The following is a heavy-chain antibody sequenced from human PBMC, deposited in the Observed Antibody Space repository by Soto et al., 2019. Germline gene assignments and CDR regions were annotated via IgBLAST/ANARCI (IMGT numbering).Heavy chain of an antibody. CDR3: ARDRGLGVATRSVAWYDFDY. CDR1: GGSFGSYT. J-gene: IGHJ4*02. CDR2: IIPILGIA. V-gene: IGHV1-69*04. D-gene: IGHD6-6*01. Sequence: GASVKVSCKASGGSFGSYTISWVRQAPGQGLEWMGRIIPILGIANYAQKFQGRVTITADKSTSTAYMELSSLRSEETAVYYCARDRGLGVATRSVAWYDFDYWGQGTLVTVSS.